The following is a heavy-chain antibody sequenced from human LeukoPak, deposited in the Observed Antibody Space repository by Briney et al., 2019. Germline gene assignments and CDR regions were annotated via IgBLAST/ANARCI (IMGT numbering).Heavy chain of an antibody. Sequence: ASVKVSCKASGYNFNAYNIQWVRQARGLGLEWMGWIDPKNGHTTYAEKFKGRVMVTRDTSITAVYMELRSLRSDDTAVYYCSRDVSGDGRVYIDHWGPGTSVSVSS. V-gene: IGHV1-2*02. CDR3: SRDVSGDGRVYIDH. J-gene: IGHJ4*02. CDR2: IDPKNGHT. D-gene: IGHD6-19*01. CDR1: GYNFNAYN.